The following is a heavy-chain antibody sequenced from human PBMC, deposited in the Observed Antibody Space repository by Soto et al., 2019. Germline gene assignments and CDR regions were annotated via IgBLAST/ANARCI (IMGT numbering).Heavy chain of an antibody. J-gene: IGHJ4*02. V-gene: IGHV3-7*01. CDR1: GFTFSNYW. CDR2: INQDGSEK. Sequence: ESGGGLVQPGGSLRPSCAASGFTFSNYWMDWVRQAPGKGLEWVANINQDGSEKHYVDSVKGRFTISRDNAKNSLYLQMNSLTAEDSALYYCAESLDYWGQGTLVTVSS. CDR3: AESLDY.